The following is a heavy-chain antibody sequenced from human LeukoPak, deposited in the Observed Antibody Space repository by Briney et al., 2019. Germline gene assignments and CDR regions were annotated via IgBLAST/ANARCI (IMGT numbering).Heavy chain of an antibody. V-gene: IGHV3-21*04. CDR2: ISSSGSTI. CDR3: ARTLYVEFDY. D-gene: IGHD3-16*01. J-gene: IGHJ4*02. CDR1: GFTFSSYA. Sequence: PGGSLRLSCAASGFTFSSYAMSWVRQAPGKGLEWVSAISSSGSTIYYADSVKGRFTISRDNAKNSLYLQMNSLRAEDTAVYYCARTLYVEFDYWGQGTLVTVSS.